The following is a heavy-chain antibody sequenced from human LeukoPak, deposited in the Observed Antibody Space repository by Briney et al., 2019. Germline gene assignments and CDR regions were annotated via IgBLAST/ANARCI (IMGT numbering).Heavy chain of an antibody. CDR3: ARHYSGSFYPPYFDY. D-gene: IGHD1-26*01. CDR1: VYSISNGYF. CDR2: IYHSGST. V-gene: IGHV4-38-2*01. Sequence: PSETLSLTCAVSVYSISNGYFWGWIRQPPGKGPEWIGSIYHSGSTYYNPSLKSRVTISVDTSKNQFSLKVGSVTAADTAVYYCARHYSGSFYPPYFDYWGQGTLVTVSS. J-gene: IGHJ4*02.